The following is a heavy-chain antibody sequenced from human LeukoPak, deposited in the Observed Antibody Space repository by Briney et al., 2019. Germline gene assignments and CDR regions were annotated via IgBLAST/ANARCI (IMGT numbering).Heavy chain of an antibody. CDR3: GKDLGSSARYLDRVDY. V-gene: IGHV3-33*06. CDR1: GFALSSHG. CDR2: IWYDGSEK. D-gene: IGHD2-2*01. Sequence: GGSLRLSCGASGFALSSHGMHCVRQAPGKGLEWLTIIWYDGSEKYYADSVKGRFTVSRDNSKNTVYLQMNSLRAEDTAVYYCGKDLGSSARYLDRVDYWGQGTLVTVSS. J-gene: IGHJ4*02.